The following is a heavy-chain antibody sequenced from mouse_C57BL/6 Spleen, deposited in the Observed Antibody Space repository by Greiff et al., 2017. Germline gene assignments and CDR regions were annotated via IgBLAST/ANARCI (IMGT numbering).Heavy chain of an antibody. D-gene: IGHD1-1*01. CDR2: IDPSDSYT. CDR1: GYTFTSYW. CDR3: ARRGVVATYYFDY. V-gene: IGHV1-69*01. J-gene: IGHJ2*01. Sequence: QVKLQQPGAELVMPGASVKLSCKASGYTFTSYWMHWVKQRPGQGLEWIGEIDPSDSYTNYNQKFKGKSTLTVDKSSSTAYMQLSSLTSEDSAVYYCARRGVVATYYFDYWGQGTTLTVSS.